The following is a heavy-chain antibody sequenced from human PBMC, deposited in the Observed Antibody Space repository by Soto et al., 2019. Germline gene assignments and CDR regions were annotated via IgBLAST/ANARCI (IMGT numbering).Heavy chain of an antibody. Sequence: GGSLRLSCTVSGFTFGDYAMSWFRQAPGKGLEWVGFIRSKDYGETAEYAASVKGRFTISRDDSKSIAYLQVNSLKTEDTAVYFCTRDAFAQYYYFDYWGQGTLVTVSS. D-gene: IGHD3-10*01. J-gene: IGHJ4*02. CDR2: IRSKDYGETA. CDR3: TRDAFAQYYYFDY. V-gene: IGHV3-49*03. CDR1: GFTFGDYA.